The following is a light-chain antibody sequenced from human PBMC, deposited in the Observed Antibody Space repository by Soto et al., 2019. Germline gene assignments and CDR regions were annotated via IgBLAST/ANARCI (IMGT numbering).Light chain of an antibody. Sequence: QSALTQPASVSGSPGQSITMSCTGTSSDIGLYNYVSWYRQHPGKAPKLVMYEVSHRPSGVSNRFSGSKSGDTASLTISGLQAEDEAHYYCSSYTRTDTLAFGGGTKVTVL. J-gene: IGLJ2*01. V-gene: IGLV2-14*01. CDR2: EVS. CDR1: SSDIGLYNY. CDR3: SSYTRTDTLA.